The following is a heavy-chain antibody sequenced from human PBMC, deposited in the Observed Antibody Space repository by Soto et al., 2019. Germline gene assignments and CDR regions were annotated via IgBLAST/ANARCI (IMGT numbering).Heavy chain of an antibody. J-gene: IGHJ5*02. D-gene: IGHD2-15*01. Sequence: GESLKISCMGSGYTFTDYWIGWVRQMPGKGLEWMGIIYPDDSDVRYSPSFQGQVTMSVDKSSNTAFLQWTSLKASDTAIYYCARQSSDTYSDYFDPWGQGTLVTVSS. CDR1: GYTFTDYW. CDR3: ARQSSDTYSDYFDP. V-gene: IGHV5-51*01. CDR2: IYPDDSDV.